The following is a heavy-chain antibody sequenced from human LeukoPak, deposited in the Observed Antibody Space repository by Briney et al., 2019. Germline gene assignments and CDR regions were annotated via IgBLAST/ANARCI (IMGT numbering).Heavy chain of an antibody. Sequence: PGGSLRLSCAASGFTCSDYYMSWLRQAPGQGLEWVSYISSSGNTIYYAVSVKGRFTISRDNAKNLLYLQMNSLRGEDTAVYYCAKGPDYDFWSGYFDYWGQGTLVTVSS. CDR3: AKGPDYDFWSGYFDY. D-gene: IGHD3-3*01. CDR1: GFTCSDYY. J-gene: IGHJ4*02. V-gene: IGHV3-11*01. CDR2: ISSSGNTI.